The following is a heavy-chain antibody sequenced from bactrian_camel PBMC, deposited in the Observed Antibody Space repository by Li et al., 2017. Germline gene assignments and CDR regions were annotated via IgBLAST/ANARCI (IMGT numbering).Heavy chain of an antibody. D-gene: IGHD6*01. V-gene: IGHV3S1*01. CDR3: AAGRRSYGGCSLNQSLFGY. CDR2: IYMRTGST. J-gene: IGHJ6*01. Sequence: HVQLVESGGGLVQPGGSLRLSCAASGFTLSSYRTYWVRQAPGKEREGVAHIYMRTGSTSYADSVKGRFTISRDKNTLYLQMNSLKPEDTAKYYCAAGRRSYGGCSLNQSLFGYWGQGTQVTVS. CDR1: GFTLSSYR.